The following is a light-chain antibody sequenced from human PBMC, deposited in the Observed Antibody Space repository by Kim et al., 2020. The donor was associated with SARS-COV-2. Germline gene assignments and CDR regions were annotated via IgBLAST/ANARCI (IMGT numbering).Light chain of an antibody. V-gene: IGLV2-14*03. CDR3: ASCSTTTNVL. J-gene: IGLJ2*01. CDR2: DVN. CDR1: SSDVGAYDF. Sequence: QSALTQPASVSGSPGQSITISCTGTSSDVGAYDFVSWYQQHPSTAPKLIIYDVNHRPSGVSHRFSGSKSGNTASLTIAGLQAEEEADYYCASCSTTTNVLFGGGTQLTVL.